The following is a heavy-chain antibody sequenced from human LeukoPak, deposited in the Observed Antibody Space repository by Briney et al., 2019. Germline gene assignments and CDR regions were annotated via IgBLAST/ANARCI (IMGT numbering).Heavy chain of an antibody. V-gene: IGHV1-24*01. CDR3: ATSDRWLNCSGGSCYDLGWFDP. D-gene: IGHD2-15*01. CDR2: FDPEDGET. Sequence: GASVKVSCKVSGYTLTELSMHWVRQAPGKGLEWMGGFDPEDGETIYAQKFQGRVTMTEDTSTDTAYMELSSLRSEDTAVYYCATSDRWLNCSGGSCYDLGWFDPWGQGTLVTVSS. J-gene: IGHJ5*02. CDR1: GYTLTELS.